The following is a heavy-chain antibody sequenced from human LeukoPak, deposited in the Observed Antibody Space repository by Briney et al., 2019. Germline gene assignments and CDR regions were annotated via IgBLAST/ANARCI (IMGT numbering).Heavy chain of an antibody. Sequence: GGSLRLSCAASGFTFTTYAMSWVRQAPGRGLEWVSTISGSGGSTYYADYVKGRFTISRDNPKNTVYLQLNSLRAEDTAVYYCAKDAPFYSDTSDSYLLSWGQGNLVTVSS. CDR3: AKDAPFYSDTSDSYLLS. CDR1: GFTFTTYA. V-gene: IGHV3-23*01. CDR2: ISGSGGST. J-gene: IGHJ4*02. D-gene: IGHD3-22*01.